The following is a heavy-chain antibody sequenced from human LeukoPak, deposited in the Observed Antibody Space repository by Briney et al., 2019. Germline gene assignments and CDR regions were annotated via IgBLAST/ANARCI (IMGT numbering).Heavy chain of an antibody. V-gene: IGHV1-18*01. Sequence: ASVKVSCKASGYSFSGYGISWVRQAPGQGLEWIGWISTYSGNTNYAHNLQGRITVTTETSTSTAYMELRSLRSDDTAVYYCARVGAAPGHFDYWGQGTQLTVSS. CDR3: ARVGAAPGHFDY. CDR2: ISTYSGNT. D-gene: IGHD6-13*01. CDR1: GYSFSGYG. J-gene: IGHJ4*02.